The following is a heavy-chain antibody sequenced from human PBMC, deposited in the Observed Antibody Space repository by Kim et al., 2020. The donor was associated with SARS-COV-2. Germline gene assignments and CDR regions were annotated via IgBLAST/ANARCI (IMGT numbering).Heavy chain of an antibody. CDR3: ARDKSTGSGNYLYYYYYYGMDV. Sequence: ASVKVSCKASGYTFTSYGISWVRQAPGQGLEWMGWVSNKNGNTNYAQKLQGRVTLTTDTSTSTAYMELRSLRSDDTAVYYCARDKSTGSGNYLYYYYYYGMDVWGQGTTVTVSS. CDR1: GYTFTSYG. CDR2: VSNKNGNT. V-gene: IGHV1-18*01. D-gene: IGHD3-10*01. J-gene: IGHJ6*02.